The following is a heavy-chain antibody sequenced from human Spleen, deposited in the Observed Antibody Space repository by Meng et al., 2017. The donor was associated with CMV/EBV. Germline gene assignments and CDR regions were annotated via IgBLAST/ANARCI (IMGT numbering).Heavy chain of an antibody. J-gene: IGHJ4*02. CDR1: GFTFSSYA. CDR3: ARSAVVPFDY. Sequence: QVQSVGSGGGVVQPGRSLRLSCAASGFTFSSYAMHWVRQAPGKGLEWVAVISYDGSNKYYADSVKGRFTISRDNSKNTLYLQMNSLRAEDTAVYYCARSAVVPFDYWGQGTLVTVSS. CDR2: ISYDGSNK. D-gene: IGHD2-15*01. V-gene: IGHV3-30-3*01.